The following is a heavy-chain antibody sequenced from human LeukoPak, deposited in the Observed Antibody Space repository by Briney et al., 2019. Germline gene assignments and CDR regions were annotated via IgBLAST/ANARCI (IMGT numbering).Heavy chain of an antibody. CDR1: GFAFSSYSMN. D-gene: IGHD3-22*01. Sequence: GSLRLSCAASGFAFSSYSMNWVRQPPGKGLEWIGSIYYSGSTYYNPSLKSRVTISVDTSKNQVSLRLSSVTAADTAVYYCASGHYDSSGYYYPFDYWGQGTLVTVSS. CDR2: IYYSGST. CDR3: ASGHYDSSGYYYPFDY. J-gene: IGHJ4*02. V-gene: IGHV4-39*01.